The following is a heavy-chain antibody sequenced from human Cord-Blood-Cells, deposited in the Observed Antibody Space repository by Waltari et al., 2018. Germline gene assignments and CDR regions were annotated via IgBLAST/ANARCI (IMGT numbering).Heavy chain of an antibody. CDR3: AREPLYYYGSGSFDY. V-gene: IGHV1-2*02. D-gene: IGHD3-10*01. Sequence: QVQLVQSGAEVKKPGASVKVSCKASGYTFTGYSMHWVRQAPGQGLEWMGWINPNSGGTNYAQKFQGRVTMTRDTSISTAYMELSRLRSDDTAVYYCAREPLYYYGSGSFDYWGQGTLVTVSS. CDR1: GYTFTGYS. J-gene: IGHJ4*02. CDR2: INPNSGGT.